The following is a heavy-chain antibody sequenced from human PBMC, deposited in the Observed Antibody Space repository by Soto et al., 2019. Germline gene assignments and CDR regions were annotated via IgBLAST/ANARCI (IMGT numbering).Heavy chain of an antibody. J-gene: IGHJ5*02. Sequence: EVQLVESGGGLVQPGVSLRLSCAASGFTFSSYSMNWVRQAPGKGLEWVSYISSSSTIYYADSVKGRFTISRDNAKSSLYMQKNSPRDEETAVYYCARDSTWGTARFDPWGEGTLVTVSS. CDR3: ARDSTWGTARFDP. D-gene: IGHD3-16*01. CDR2: ISSSSTI. CDR1: GFTFSSYS. V-gene: IGHV3-48*02.